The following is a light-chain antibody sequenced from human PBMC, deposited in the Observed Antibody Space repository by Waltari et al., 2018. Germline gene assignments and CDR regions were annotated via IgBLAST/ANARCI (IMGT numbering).Light chain of an antibody. CDR1: QTVSSSD. V-gene: IGKV3-20*01. CDR2: GAS. J-gene: IGKJ1*01. Sequence: EIVLTQSPGTLYLSPGERATLSCRASQTVSSSDFAWYQQKPGQPPRLLIYGASSRATGIPDRFSGSGSATDFTLTISRLEPEDFAVYYCQQYGTFPWTFGQGTKVEIK. CDR3: QQYGTFPWT.